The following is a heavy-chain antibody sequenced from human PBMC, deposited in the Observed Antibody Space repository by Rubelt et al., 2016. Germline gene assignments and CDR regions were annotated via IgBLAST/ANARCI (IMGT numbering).Heavy chain of an antibody. CDR3: AGDGVFSSGWYYFDY. D-gene: IGHD6-19*01. J-gene: IGHJ4*02. Sequence: QVQLVQSGAEVKKPGASVKVSCKTSGYTFTSYSITWVRQAPGQGLEWMGWISAFSGNTMYPRSLQGRVTMTIDTSTTTAYMELRSLRSDDTAVYYGAGDGVFSSGWYYFDYWGQGTLVTVSS. V-gene: IGHV1-18*01. CDR1: GYTFTSYS. CDR2: ISAFSGNT.